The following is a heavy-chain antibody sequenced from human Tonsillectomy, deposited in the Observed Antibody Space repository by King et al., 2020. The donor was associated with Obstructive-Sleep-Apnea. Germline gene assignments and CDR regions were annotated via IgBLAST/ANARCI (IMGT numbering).Heavy chain of an antibody. D-gene: IGHD5-12*01. CDR3: ARDKSGVWLRTHDAFDI. CDR2: IWYDGSNK. Sequence: VQLVESGGGVVQPGRSLRLSCAASGFTFSSYGMHWVRQAPGKGLEWVAVIWYDGSNKYYADSVKGRFTISRDNSKNTRYLQMNSLRAEDTAVYYCARDKSGVWLRTHDAFDIWGQGTMVTVSS. V-gene: IGHV3-33*01. J-gene: IGHJ3*02. CDR1: GFTFSSYG.